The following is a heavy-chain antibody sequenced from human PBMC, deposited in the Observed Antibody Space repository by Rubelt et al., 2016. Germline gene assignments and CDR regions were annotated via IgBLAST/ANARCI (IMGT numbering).Heavy chain of an antibody. V-gene: IGHV4-34*01. CDR3: ARGKEGLGVTMMDY. CDR2: INHSGST. CDR1: GGSFSGYY. Sequence: QVQLQQWGAGLLKPSETLSLTCAVYGGSFSGYYWSWIRQPPGKGLEWIGEINHSGSTIYNPSLKSRVTISVDTSKNQFSLKLSAVTAADTAVYYCARGKEGLGVTMMDYWGQGTLVTVSS. J-gene: IGHJ4*02. D-gene: IGHD3-22*01.